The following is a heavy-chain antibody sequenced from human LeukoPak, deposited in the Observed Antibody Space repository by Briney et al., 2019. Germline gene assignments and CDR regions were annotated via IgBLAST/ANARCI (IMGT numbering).Heavy chain of an antibody. CDR1: GFTFSSYW. J-gene: IGHJ6*03. CDR3: ARHGSGSGYYYYMDV. Sequence: PGGSLRLSCAASGFTFSSYWMHWVRQAPGKGLVWVSRINSDGSSTCYADSVKGRFTISRDNAKNTLYLQMNSLRAEDTAVYYCARHGSGSGYYYYMDVWGKGTTVTISS. V-gene: IGHV3-74*01. CDR2: INSDGSST. D-gene: IGHD5-12*01.